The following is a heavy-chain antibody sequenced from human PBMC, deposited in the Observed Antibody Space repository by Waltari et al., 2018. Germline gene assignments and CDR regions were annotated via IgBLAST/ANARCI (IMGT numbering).Heavy chain of an antibody. J-gene: IGHJ4*02. D-gene: IGHD1-26*01. CDR3: ARDWAYSVSCRAFDY. CDR2: IYYSRSN. V-gene: IGHV4-39*07. Sequence: QLQLQESGPGLVKPSETLSLTCTVSGGSISSSSYYWGWIRQPPGKGLEWIGSIYYSRSNYYNPSLKSRVTRAVATSKNQFSLKRSSVTAAATAVHYCARDWAYSVSCRAFDYWGQGTLVTVSS. CDR1: GGSISSSSYY.